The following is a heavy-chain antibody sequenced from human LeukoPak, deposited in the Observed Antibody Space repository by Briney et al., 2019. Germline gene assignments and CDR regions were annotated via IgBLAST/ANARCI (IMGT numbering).Heavy chain of an antibody. CDR2: IYYSGST. Sequence: SETLSLTCTVSGGSISSYCWSWIRQPPGKGLEWIGYIYYSGSTNYNPSLKSRVTISVDTSKNQFSLKLSSVTAADTAVYYCARDRGQQWDFDYWGQGTLVTVSS. V-gene: IGHV4-59*01. CDR1: GGSISSYC. J-gene: IGHJ4*02. D-gene: IGHD6-19*01. CDR3: ARDRGQQWDFDY.